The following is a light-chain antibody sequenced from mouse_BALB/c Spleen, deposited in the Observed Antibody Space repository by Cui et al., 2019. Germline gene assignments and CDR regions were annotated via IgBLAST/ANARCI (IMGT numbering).Light chain of an antibody. J-gene: IGKJ4*01. CDR2: DTS. Sequence: QIVVTQSPGIMYASPGEKVTMTCSASSSVCYMYWYQQKPGSSPRLLIYDTSNLASGVPVRFSGSGSGTSYSLTISRMEAEDAATYYCQQWSSYPFTFGSGTKLEIK. V-gene: IGKV4-55*01. CDR3: QQWSSYPFT. CDR1: SSVCY.